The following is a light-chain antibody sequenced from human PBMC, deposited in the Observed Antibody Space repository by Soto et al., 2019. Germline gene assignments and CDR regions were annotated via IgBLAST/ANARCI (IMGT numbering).Light chain of an antibody. J-gene: IGLJ1*01. CDR1: SSDVGGYNY. Sequence: QSALTQPASVSGSPGQSTTISCTGTSSDVGGYNYVSWYQQHPGKAPKLMIYEVSNRPSGVPDRFSGSKSGNTASLTVSGLQAEDEADYYCSSYAGSSNVFGTGTKLTVL. CDR3: SSYAGSSNV. V-gene: IGLV2-8*01. CDR2: EVS.